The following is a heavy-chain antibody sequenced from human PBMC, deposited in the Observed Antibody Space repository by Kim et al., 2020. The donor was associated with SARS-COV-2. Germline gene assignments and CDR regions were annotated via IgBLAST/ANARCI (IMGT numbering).Heavy chain of an antibody. Sequence: CSPSFEGHVTISADKSISTAYLQSSSLKAPDTAMYYCARPQTSHSGSYDYWGQGTLVTVSS. D-gene: IGHD3-10*01. J-gene: IGHJ4*02. V-gene: IGHV5-10-1*01. CDR3: ARPQTSHSGSYDY.